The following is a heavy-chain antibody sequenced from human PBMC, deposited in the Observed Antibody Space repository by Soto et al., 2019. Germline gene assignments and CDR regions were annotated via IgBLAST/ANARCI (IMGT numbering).Heavy chain of an antibody. J-gene: IGHJ4*02. CDR3: ARDVTYYDFWSGYSFDY. D-gene: IGHD3-3*01. CDR2: ISAYNGNT. Sequence: ASVKVSCKASGYTFTSYGISWVRQAPGQGLEWMGWISAYNGNTNYAQKLQGRVTMTTDTYTSTAYMELRSLRSDDTAVYYCARDVTYYDFWSGYSFDYWGQGTLVTVSS. V-gene: IGHV1-18*01. CDR1: GYTFTSYG.